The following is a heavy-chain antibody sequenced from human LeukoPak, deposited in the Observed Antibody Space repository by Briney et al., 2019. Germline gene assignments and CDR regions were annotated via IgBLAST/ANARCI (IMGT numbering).Heavy chain of an antibody. V-gene: IGHV3-21*01. CDR1: GFTFSSYS. CDR3: ARGSITGILYYYYGMDV. J-gene: IGHJ6*02. CDR2: ISSSSSYI. Sequence: GGSLRLSCAASGFTFSSYSMNWVRQAPGKGLEWASSISSSSSYIYYAGSVKGRFTISRDNAKNSLYLQMNSLRAEDTAVYYCARGSITGILYYYYGMDVWGQGTTVTVSS. D-gene: IGHD1-20*01.